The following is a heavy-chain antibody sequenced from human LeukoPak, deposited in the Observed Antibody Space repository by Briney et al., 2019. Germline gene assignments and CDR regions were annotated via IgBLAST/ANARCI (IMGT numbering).Heavy chain of an antibody. CDR3: ARGIRGRPGGSLDFDY. CDR2: IYYSGST. V-gene: IGHV4-59*08. J-gene: IGHJ4*02. CDR1: GGSISSYY. Sequence: PSETLSLTCTVSGGSISSYYWSWIRQPPGKGLEWIGYIYYSGSTNYNPSLKSRVTISVDTSKNQFSLKLSSVTAADTAVYYCARGIRGRPGGSLDFDYWGQGTLVTVSS. D-gene: IGHD3-10*01.